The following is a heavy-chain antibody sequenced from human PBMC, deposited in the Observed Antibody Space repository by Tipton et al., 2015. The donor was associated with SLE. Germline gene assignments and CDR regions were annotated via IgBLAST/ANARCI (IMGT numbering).Heavy chain of an antibody. CDR3: ARESDYTMFWDT. CDR1: GGSFSGHY. CDR2: INHSGHT. V-gene: IGHV4-34*01. D-gene: IGHD3-10*02. Sequence: LSCDVFGGSFSGHYWSWIRQTPGKGREWIGEINHSGHTNYNPSLKSRVTISVDTSKNQFSLKLTSVTAADTAVYYCARESDYTMFWDTWGQGTLVTVSS. J-gene: IGHJ5*02.